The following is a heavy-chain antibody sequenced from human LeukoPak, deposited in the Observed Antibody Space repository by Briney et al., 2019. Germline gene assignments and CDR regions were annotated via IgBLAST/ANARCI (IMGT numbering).Heavy chain of an antibody. CDR1: GFTFSSYG. CDR2: IWYDGSNK. D-gene: IGHD2-8*01. Sequence: GGSLRLSCAASGFTFSSYGMHWVRQAPGKGLEWVAVIWYDGSNKYYADSVKGRFTVSRDNSKNTLYLQMNSLRAEDTAVYYCARGVLMENYYFDYWGQGTLVTVSS. CDR3: ARGVLMENYYFDY. J-gene: IGHJ4*02. V-gene: IGHV3-33*01.